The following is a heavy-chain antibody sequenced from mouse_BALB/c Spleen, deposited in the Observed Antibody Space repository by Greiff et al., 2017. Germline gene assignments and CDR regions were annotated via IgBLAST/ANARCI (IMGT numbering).Heavy chain of an antibody. J-gene: IGHJ3*01. CDR1: GYTFTSYW. CDR2: INPSTGYT. D-gene: IGHD2-4*01. Sequence: VQLQQSGAELAKPGASVKMSCKASGYTFTSYWMHWVKQRPGQGLEWIGYINPSTGYTEYNQKFKDKATLTADKSSSTAYMKLSSLTSEDSAVYYCASPYDYDGAWFAYWGQGTLVTVSA. V-gene: IGHV1-7*01. CDR3: ASPYDYDGAWFAY.